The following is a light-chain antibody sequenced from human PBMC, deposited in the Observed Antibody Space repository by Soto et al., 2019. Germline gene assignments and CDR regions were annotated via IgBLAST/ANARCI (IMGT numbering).Light chain of an antibody. J-gene: IGKJ1*01. CDR3: QQYNNFWT. V-gene: IGKV1-5*01. CDR1: QSSSSW. CDR2: DAS. Sequence: DIQMTQSPSALSASVGDRVTITCRASQSSSSWLAWYQQKPGKAPRLLIYDASYLERGVTSRFSGSGSGTDFTLTISDRQPDDLGTYYCQQYNNFWTFGPGSKVEI.